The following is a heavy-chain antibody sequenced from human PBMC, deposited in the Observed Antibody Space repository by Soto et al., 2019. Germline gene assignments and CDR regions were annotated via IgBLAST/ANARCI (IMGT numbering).Heavy chain of an antibody. D-gene: IGHD3-10*01. CDR1: GFIFSRYA. Sequence: EVHLLESGGGLVQPGGSLRLSCAASGFIFSRYAMTWVRQAPGKGLEWVSAITGGGFSTYYTDSVKGRFTISRDNSKNTLYLPMNRLRAEDTAVYFCAKGGVRGVQMDVWGQGTTVTVSS. J-gene: IGHJ6*02. CDR2: ITGGGFST. V-gene: IGHV3-23*01. CDR3: AKGGVRGVQMDV.